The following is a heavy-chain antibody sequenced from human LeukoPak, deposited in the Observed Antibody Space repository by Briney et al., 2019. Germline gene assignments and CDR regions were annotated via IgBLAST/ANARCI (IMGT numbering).Heavy chain of an antibody. Sequence: ASVTVSCKASGYTFTGYYMHWVRQAPGQGLEWMGWINPNSGGTNYAQKFQGRVTMTRDTSISTAYMELSRLRSDDTAVCYCARDLSRRYFDCPTPLSYYYYGMDVWGQGTTVTVSS. V-gene: IGHV1-2*02. CDR2: INPNSGGT. CDR3: ARDLSRRYFDCPTPLSYYYYGMDV. D-gene: IGHD3-9*01. CDR1: GYTFTGYY. J-gene: IGHJ6*02.